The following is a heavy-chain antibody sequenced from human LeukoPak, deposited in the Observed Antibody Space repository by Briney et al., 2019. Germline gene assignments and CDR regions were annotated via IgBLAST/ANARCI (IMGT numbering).Heavy chain of an antibody. J-gene: IGHJ5*02. V-gene: IGHV2-5*01. D-gene: IGHD3-22*01. CDR2: IYWNGDN. CDR3: AHSHYYERGNWFGP. Sequence: GSGPTLVNPTQTLTLTCTLSGFSIRTHGVGVGWIRQPPGKALEWVAIIYWNGDNYYSPSLNSRSTITKDTSKNQVVLTLTNVDPVDTATYYCAHSHYYERGNWFGPRGQGTLVTVSS. CDR1: GFSIRTHGVG.